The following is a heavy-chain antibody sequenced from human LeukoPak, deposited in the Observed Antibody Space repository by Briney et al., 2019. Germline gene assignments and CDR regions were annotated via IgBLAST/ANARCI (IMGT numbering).Heavy chain of an antibody. V-gene: IGHV5-51*01. J-gene: IGHJ4*02. Sequence: GESLKISCKGSGYSFPDYWIDWVRQMPGQGLEWMGILYPADSDTRYSPSFQGQVTISADKSINTAYLQRSTPQASDTATYYCARRRGDGYNSPFDYWGQGTLVTVPS. CDR2: LYPADSDT. CDR1: GYSFPDYW. D-gene: IGHD5-24*01. CDR3: ARRRGDGYNSPFDY.